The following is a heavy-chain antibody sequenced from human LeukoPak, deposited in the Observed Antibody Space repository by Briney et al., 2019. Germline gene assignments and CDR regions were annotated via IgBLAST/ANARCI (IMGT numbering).Heavy chain of an antibody. V-gene: IGHV4-59*01. D-gene: IGHD3-10*01. Sequence: PSETLSLTCTVSGGSIHDYYWSWIRLPPGKGLEWIGYIYNRGSTNYNPSLKSRVTISLDTSKNQFSLKLNSVTAADTAVYYCARGDYNGGNRYFDHLGQGTLVTVSP. CDR2: IYNRGST. CDR3: ARGDYNGGNRYFDH. CDR1: GGSIHDYY. J-gene: IGHJ4*02.